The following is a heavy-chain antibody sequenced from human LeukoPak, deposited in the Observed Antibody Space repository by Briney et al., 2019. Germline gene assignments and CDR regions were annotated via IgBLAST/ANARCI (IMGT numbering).Heavy chain of an antibody. D-gene: IGHD3-22*01. J-gene: IGHJ4*02. CDR1: GYTFTGYY. V-gene: IGHV1-2*02. CDR3: ARKTDYYDSSGYFVSGFTFFDY. CDR2: INPNSGGT. Sequence: ASVKVSCKASGYTFTGYYMNWVRQAPGQGLEWMGWINPNSGGTNYAQKFQGRVTMTRDTSISTAYMELGRLTSDDTAVYYCARKTDYYDSSGYFVSGFTFFDYWGQGTLVTVSS.